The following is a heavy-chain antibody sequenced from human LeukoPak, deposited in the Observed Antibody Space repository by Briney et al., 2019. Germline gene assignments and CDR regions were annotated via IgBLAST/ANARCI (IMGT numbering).Heavy chain of an antibody. J-gene: IGHJ4*02. CDR3: AKSDSSSWWDYYFGY. V-gene: IGHV3-23*01. Sequence: GGSLRLSCAASGFTFSSYAMTWVRQAPGKGLEWVSAISGSGDSTYYADSVKGRFTISRDNSKNTLYLQVNSLRVEDTAVYYCAKSDSSSWWDYYFGYWGQGTLVTVSS. CDR2: ISGSGDST. D-gene: IGHD6-13*01. CDR1: GFTFSSYA.